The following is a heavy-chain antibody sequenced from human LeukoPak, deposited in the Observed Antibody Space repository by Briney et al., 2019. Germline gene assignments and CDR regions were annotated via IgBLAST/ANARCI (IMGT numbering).Heavy chain of an antibody. CDR1: GFTFSSYA. CDR2: VSGSGGST. CDR3: AKGEYNWNRFDY. D-gene: IGHD1-20*01. Sequence: GGSLRLSCAASGFTFSSYAMSWVRQAPGKGLEWVSAVSGSGGSTYYADSVKGRFTISRDNSKNTLYLQMNSLRAEDTAVYYCAKGEYNWNRFDYWGQGTLVTVSS. V-gene: IGHV3-23*01. J-gene: IGHJ4*02.